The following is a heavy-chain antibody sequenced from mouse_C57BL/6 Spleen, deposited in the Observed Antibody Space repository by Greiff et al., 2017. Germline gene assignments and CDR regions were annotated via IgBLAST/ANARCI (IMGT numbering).Heavy chain of an antibody. CDR1: GFTFSDYY. Sequence: EVMLVESEGGLVQPGSSMKLSCTASGFTFSDYYMAWVRQVPEKGLEWVANINYDGSSTYYLDSLKSRFIISRDNAKNILYLQMSSLKSEDTATYYCARARDWDGAMDYWGQGTSVTVSS. CDR3: ARARDWDGAMDY. CDR2: INYDGSST. V-gene: IGHV5-16*01. D-gene: IGHD4-1*01. J-gene: IGHJ4*01.